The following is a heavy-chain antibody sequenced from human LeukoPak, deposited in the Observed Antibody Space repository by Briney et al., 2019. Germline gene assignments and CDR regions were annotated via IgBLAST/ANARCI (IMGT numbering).Heavy chain of an antibody. CDR2: IRNRANGATT. V-gene: IGHV3-49*04. CDR1: GFTFGDYS. D-gene: IGHD3-10*01. J-gene: IGHJ4*02. CDR3: TTYGSGRKFDY. Sequence: QAGGSLRLSCTSSGFTFGDYSMTWVRQPPGKGLEWISFIRNRANGATTEYAASVKRRFTISRDDSKGIAYLQMNSLKSEDTAVYYCTTYGSGRKFDYWGQGILVTVSS.